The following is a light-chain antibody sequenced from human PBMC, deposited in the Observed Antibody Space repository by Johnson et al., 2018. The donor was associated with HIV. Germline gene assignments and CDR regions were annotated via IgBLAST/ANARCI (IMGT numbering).Light chain of an antibody. CDR1: SSNIGINT. Sequence: QSVLTQPPSVSAAPGQKVTISCSGSSSNIGINTVSWYQQLPGTAHKLLIYSDNKRPSGIPDRFSGAKSGTSATLRITGLQPGDEADYYCGTWDSSLSAYVFGTGTKVTVL. CDR3: GTWDSSLSAYV. CDR2: SDN. V-gene: IGLV1-51*02. J-gene: IGLJ1*01.